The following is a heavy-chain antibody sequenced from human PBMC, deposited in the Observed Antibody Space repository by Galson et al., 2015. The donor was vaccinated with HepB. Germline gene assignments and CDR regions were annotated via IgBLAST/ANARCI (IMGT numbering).Heavy chain of an antibody. V-gene: IGHV3-30*02. CDR1: GFTFSTYG. CDR2: IRNDASNK. D-gene: IGHD5-12*01. J-gene: IGHJ4*02. Sequence: SLRLSCAASGFTFSTYGMHWVRQAPGKRLEWVAFIRNDASNKYYADSVKGRFTISRDNSKNTLYLQMNSLRTEDTAVYYCVKKGIYNSGYLGYFEYWGQGTLVTVSS. CDR3: VKKGIYNSGYLGYFEY.